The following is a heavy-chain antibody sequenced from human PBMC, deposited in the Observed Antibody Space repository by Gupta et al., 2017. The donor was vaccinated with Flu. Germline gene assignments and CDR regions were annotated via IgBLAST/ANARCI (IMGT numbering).Heavy chain of an antibody. J-gene: IGHJ6*03. Sequence: VRLVPGKGLDWMGAIYPVDSETSYSRSFEGPVTMSADKSISTAYLQWSGLKASDTAIYYCARLVTWNKGMDVWGEGTTVTVSS. CDR2: IYPVDSET. CDR3: ARLVTWNKGMDV. V-gene: IGHV5-51*01. D-gene: IGHD1-1*01.